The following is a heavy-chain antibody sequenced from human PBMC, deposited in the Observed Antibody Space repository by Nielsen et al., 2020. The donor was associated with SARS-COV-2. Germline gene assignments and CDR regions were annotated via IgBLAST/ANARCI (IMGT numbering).Heavy chain of an antibody. Sequence: WIRQPPGKGLEWIGYIYYSGSTYYNPSLESRVTISVDTSKNQFSLKLSSVTAADTAVYYCARPLTIFGVQSAFDIWGQGTMVTVSS. CDR3: ARPLTIFGVQSAFDI. CDR2: IYYSGST. J-gene: IGHJ3*02. V-gene: IGHV4-31*02. D-gene: IGHD3-3*01.